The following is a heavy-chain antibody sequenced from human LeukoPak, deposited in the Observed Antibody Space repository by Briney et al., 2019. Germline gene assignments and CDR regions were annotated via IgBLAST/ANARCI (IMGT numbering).Heavy chain of an antibody. CDR2: ISYSGNT. V-gene: IGHV4-61*01. J-gene: IGHJ4*02. CDR1: GVSVRSDSNY. D-gene: IGHD1-1*01. CDR3: ARGYRNNWRFDY. Sequence: SETLSLTCTVSGVSVRSDSNYWSWIRQPPGKGLEWIGYISYSGNTDYNPSLKSRVTMSLGTSKNELSLKLESVTAADTAVYYCARGYRNNWRFDYWGQGTLVTVSS.